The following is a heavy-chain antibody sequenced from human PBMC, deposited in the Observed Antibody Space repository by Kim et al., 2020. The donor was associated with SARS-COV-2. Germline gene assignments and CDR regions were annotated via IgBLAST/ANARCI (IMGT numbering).Heavy chain of an antibody. CDR2: INHSGST. D-gene: IGHD6-13*01. J-gene: IGHJ4*02. CDR3: APLGATSSSWGDFDY. V-gene: IGHV4-34*01. Sequence: SETLSLTCAVYGGSFSGYYWSWIRQPPGKGLEWIGEINHSGSTNYNPSLKSRVTISVDTSKNQFSLKLSSVTAADTAVYYCAPLGATSSSWGDFDYWGQGTLVTVSS. CDR1: GGSFSGYY.